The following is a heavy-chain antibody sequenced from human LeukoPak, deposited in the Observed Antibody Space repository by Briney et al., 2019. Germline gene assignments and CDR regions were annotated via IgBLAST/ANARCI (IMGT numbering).Heavy chain of an antibody. V-gene: IGHV3-15*01. Sequence: GGTLRLSCAASGFTFSNAWMSWVRQAPAKGLQWFTRIKSKTDGATTDYAPPVQGTFTISRDDSKNTLHLQIHSLKTEDTAVYYCTSPQYYDSSGYYYVQYDAFDIRGQGTMVTVSS. CDR2: IKSKTDGATT. J-gene: IGHJ3*02. CDR1: GFTFSNAW. D-gene: IGHD3-22*01. CDR3: TSPQYYDSSGYYYVQYDAFDI.